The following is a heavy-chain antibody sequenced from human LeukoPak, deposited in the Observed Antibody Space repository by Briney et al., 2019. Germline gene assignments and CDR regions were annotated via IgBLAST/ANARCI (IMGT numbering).Heavy chain of an antibody. CDR3: ARTGGYSYGYFDY. Sequence: SETLSLTCAVYGGSFSGYYWSWIRQPPGKGLEWIGEINHSGSTDYNPSLKSRVTISVDTSKNQFSLKLSSVTAADTAVYYCARTGGYSYGYFDYWGQGTLVTVSS. V-gene: IGHV4-34*01. J-gene: IGHJ4*02. CDR1: GGSFSGYY. CDR2: INHSGST. D-gene: IGHD5-18*01.